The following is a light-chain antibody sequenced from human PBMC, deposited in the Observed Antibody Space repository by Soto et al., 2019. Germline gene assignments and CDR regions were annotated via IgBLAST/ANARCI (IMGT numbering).Light chain of an antibody. CDR2: GAS. CDR1: QSMSTNY. CDR3: QQYDSSPPT. J-gene: IGKJ4*01. Sequence: EIGLAQSPDTLSLSPGERATLSCRTSQSMSTNYLAWYQQKSGQPPRLLIYGASIRSTGIPDRFSGSGSGTDFTLTISRLEPEDCAVYYGQQYDSSPPTVGGGAKVEIK. V-gene: IGKV3-20*01.